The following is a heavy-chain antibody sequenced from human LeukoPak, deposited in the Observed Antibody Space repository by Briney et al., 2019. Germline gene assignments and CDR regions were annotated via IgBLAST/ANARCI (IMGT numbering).Heavy chain of an antibody. CDR3: AKAGHGSLYYFDY. CDR1: GFTFDDYG. J-gene: IGHJ4*02. V-gene: IGHV3-20*04. CDR2: INWNGGST. D-gene: IGHD1-14*01. Sequence: RPGGSLRLSCAASGFTFDDYGMSWVRQAPGKGLEWVSGINWNGGSTGYADSVKGRFTISRDNSKNSLYLQMNSLRAEDTALYYCAKAGHGSLYYFDYWGQGTLVTVSS.